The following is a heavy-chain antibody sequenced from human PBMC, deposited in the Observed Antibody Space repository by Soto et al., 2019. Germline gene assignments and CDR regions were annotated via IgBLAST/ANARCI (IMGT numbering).Heavy chain of an antibody. CDR3: ARGILGDSDFDY. V-gene: IGHV1-69*02. CDR1: GGTFSSYT. CDR2: IIPILGIA. Sequence: ASVKVSCKASGGTFSSYTISWVRQAPGQGLEWMGRIIPILGIANYAQKFQGRVTITADKSTSTAYMELSSLRSEDTAVYYCARGILGDSDFDYWGQGTLVTVSS. D-gene: IGHD2-21*01. J-gene: IGHJ4*02.